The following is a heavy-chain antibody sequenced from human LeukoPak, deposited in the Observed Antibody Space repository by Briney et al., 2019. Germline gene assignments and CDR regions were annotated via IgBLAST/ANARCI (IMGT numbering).Heavy chain of an antibody. V-gene: IGHV1-69*13. D-gene: IGHD5-18*01. CDR3: GRGGGYSSSDYYYMDV. Sequence: GASVKVSCKASGGTFSSYAISWVRQAPGQGLEWMGGIIPIFGTANYAQKFQGRVTITADESTSTAYMELSSLRSGDTAVYYCGRGGGYSSSDYYYMDVWGKGTTVTVSS. CDR1: GGTFSSYA. J-gene: IGHJ6*03. CDR2: IIPIFGTA.